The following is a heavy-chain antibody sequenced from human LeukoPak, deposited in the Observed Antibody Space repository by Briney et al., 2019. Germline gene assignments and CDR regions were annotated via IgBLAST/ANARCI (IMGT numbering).Heavy chain of an antibody. CDR3: AKDFQTSSGY. Sequence: GGSPRLSCAASGFTFSSYGMHWVRQAPGKGLEWVAFIRYDGSNKYYADSVKGRFTISRDNSKNTLYLQMNSLRAEDTAVYYCAKDFQTSSGYWGQGTLVTVSS. CDR2: IRYDGSNK. J-gene: IGHJ4*02. CDR1: GFTFSSYG. D-gene: IGHD2-2*01. V-gene: IGHV3-30*02.